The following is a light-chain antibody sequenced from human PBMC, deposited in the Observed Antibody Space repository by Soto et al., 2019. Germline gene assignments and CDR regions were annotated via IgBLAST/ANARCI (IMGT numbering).Light chain of an antibody. J-gene: IGKJ1*01. CDR1: QSVSSTY. CDR3: QQYGRSPWT. Sequence: EIVLTQSPGTLSLSPGERVTLSCRASQSVSSTYLAWYQQKPGQAPRLLIYGASRRATGIPDRFSGSGSGTDFTLTISRLEPEDLAVYCCQQYGRSPWTFGQGTKVEIK. V-gene: IGKV3-20*01. CDR2: GAS.